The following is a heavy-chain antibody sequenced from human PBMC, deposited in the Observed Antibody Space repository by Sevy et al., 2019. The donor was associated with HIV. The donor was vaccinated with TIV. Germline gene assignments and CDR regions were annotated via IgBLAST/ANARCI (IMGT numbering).Heavy chain of an antibody. V-gene: IGHV3-23*01. J-gene: IGHJ5*02. CDR2: ISGCCGST. CDR3: AKDPRSGFDP. Sequence: GSLRLSCAASGFTFSSCAISRVRQAPGKGLGWGTAISGCCGSTYYADSVKGRFTISRDNSKNTLYLQMNSLRAEDTAVYYSAKDPRSGFDPWGQGTLVTVSS. CDR1: GFTFSSCA.